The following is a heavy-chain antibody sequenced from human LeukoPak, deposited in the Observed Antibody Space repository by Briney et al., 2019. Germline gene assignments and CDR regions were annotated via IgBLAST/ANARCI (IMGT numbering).Heavy chain of an antibody. J-gene: IGHJ4*02. CDR1: GGSISSYY. D-gene: IGHD1-26*01. CDR3: ARYSGSYPGFDY. Sequence: SETLSLTCTVSGGSISSYYWSWIRPPPGKGREWIGYIYYSGSINYNPSLKSRVTISVDTSKNQFSLKLTSVTAADTAVYYCARYSGSYPGFDYWGQGTLVTVSS. CDR2: IYYSGSI. V-gene: IGHV4-59*08.